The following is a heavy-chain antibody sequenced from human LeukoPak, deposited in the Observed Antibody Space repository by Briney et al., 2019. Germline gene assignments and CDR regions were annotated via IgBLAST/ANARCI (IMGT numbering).Heavy chain of an antibody. D-gene: IGHD2-2*01. J-gene: IGHJ6*02. V-gene: IGHV1-46*01. Sequence: ASVKVSCKASGYTFTSSYMHWVRQAPGQGLEWMGIVNPSGGSTSYAPKFQGRVTMTRDTSTSTVYMELSSLKSEDTAVYYCASQLLYYYYGMDVWGQGTTVTVSS. CDR1: GYTFTSSY. CDR3: ASQLLYYYYGMDV. CDR2: VNPSGGST.